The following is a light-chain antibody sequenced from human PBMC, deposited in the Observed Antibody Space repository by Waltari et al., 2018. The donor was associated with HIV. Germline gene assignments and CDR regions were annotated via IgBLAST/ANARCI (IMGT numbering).Light chain of an antibody. CDR3: ASWDGSLNGWV. J-gene: IGLJ3*02. CDR2: KNN. Sequence: QSVLTQPPSASGTPGQRVTISCSGGSSNIGRDTVNWYQHLPGTASKLLIYKNNRRPSGVPDRFSGSKSGTSASLAISGLQSEDEADYYCASWDGSLNGWVFGGGTKLTVL. V-gene: IGLV1-44*01. CDR1: SSNIGRDT.